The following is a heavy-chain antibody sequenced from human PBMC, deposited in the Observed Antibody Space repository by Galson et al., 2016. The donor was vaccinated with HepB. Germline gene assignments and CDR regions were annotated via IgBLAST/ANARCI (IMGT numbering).Heavy chain of an antibody. Sequence: SLRLSCAASGFTFSSYNMNWVRQAPGKGLEWVSSISSRSSYIYYADSVKGRFTISRDNAKNSLYLQMNSLRAEDTAVYYCARDGISGYSYVIDYWGQGTLVTVSS. CDR3: ARDGISGYSYVIDY. CDR1: GFTFSSYN. D-gene: IGHD5-18*01. V-gene: IGHV3-21*01. J-gene: IGHJ4*02. CDR2: ISSRSSYI.